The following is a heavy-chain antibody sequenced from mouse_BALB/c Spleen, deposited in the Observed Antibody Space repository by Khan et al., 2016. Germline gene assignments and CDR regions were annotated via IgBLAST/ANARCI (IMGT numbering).Heavy chain of an antibody. CDR1: GYSFTGYY. D-gene: IGHD2-4*01. CDR2: ISCYNGAT. V-gene: IGHV1S34*01. CDR3: ARGDYDGYYAMDY. Sequence: LVKTGASVKISCKASGYSFTGYYIHWVKQSHGKGLEWIGYISCYNGATNYNQKFRGKATFTVDTSSSTAYMQFNSLTSEDYAVDYWARGDYDGYYAMDYWGQGTSVTGSS. J-gene: IGHJ4*01.